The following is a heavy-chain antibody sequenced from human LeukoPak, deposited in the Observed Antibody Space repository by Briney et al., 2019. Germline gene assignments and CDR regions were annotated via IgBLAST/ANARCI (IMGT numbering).Heavy chain of an antibody. D-gene: IGHD3-10*01. J-gene: IGHJ4*02. CDR2: IYPSDSDT. CDR3: ARQIGSKGRLDY. V-gene: IGHV5-51*01. Sequence: GESLQISCKGSGSSFTTFWIGWVRQMPGKGLEWMGIIYPSDSDTRYSPSFQGQVTISADKSISTAYLQWSSLKASDTAMYYCARQIGSKGRLDYWGQGTLVTVSS. CDR1: GSSFTTFW.